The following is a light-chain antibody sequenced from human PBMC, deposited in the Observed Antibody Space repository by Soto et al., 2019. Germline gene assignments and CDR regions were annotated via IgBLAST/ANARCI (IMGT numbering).Light chain of an antibody. V-gene: IGLV2-14*01. CDR3: QSYDTSVSGARV. CDR2: EVS. J-gene: IGLJ3*02. CDR1: SSDVGGYNY. Sequence: QSALTQPASVSGSPGQSITISCTGTSSDVGGYNYVSWYQQHPGKAPKLMIYEVSNRPSGVSNRFSGSKSGNTASLTITGLQAEDEADYYCQSYDTSVSGARVFGGGTKVTVL.